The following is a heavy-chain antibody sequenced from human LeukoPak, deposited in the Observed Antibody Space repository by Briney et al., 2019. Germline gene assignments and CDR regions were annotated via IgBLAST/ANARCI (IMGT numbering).Heavy chain of an antibody. D-gene: IGHD6-13*01. CDR1: GFTFSSYA. CDR3: AKDPTRGGGSSWSFDY. Sequence: PGGSLRLSCAPSGFTFSSYAMHWVRQAPGKGLEWVSAIIGSGGSTYYADSVKGRFTISRDNSKNTLYLQMNSLRAEDTAVYYCAKDPTRGGGSSWSFDYWGQGTLVTVSS. CDR2: IIGSGGST. J-gene: IGHJ4*02. V-gene: IGHV3-23*01.